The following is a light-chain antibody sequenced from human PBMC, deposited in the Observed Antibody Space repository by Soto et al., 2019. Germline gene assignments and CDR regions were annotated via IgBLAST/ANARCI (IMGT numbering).Light chain of an antibody. CDR2: GAS. J-gene: IGKJ2*01. CDR1: QSVSSN. Sequence: EIVMTQSPATLSLSPGERATLSCRASQSVSSNLAWYQQKPGQAPRLLIYGASTRATGIPARFSGSGSGTEFTLPIISLQSEDFAVYYCQQYNNWPPYTFGQGTKLDIK. CDR3: QQYNNWPPYT. V-gene: IGKV3-15*01.